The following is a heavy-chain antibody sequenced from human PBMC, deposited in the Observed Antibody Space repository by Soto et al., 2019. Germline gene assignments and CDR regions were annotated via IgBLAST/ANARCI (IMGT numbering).Heavy chain of an antibody. J-gene: IGHJ4*02. CDR2: INHSGST. CDR3: ARGQGTGGFDY. D-gene: IGHD1-1*01. Sequence: SETLSLTCAVYGGSFSGYYWSWIRQPPGKGLEWIGEINHSGSTNYNPSLKSRVTISVDTSKNQFPLKLSSVTAADTAVYYCARGQGTGGFDYWGQGTLVTVSS. CDR1: GGSFSGYY. V-gene: IGHV4-34*01.